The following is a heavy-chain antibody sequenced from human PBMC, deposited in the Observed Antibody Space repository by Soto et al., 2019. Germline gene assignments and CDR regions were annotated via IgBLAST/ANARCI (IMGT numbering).Heavy chain of an antibody. CDR3: GSGSYYAHWFDP. Sequence: SETLSLTCAVYGGSFSGYYWSWIRQPPGKGLEWIGEINHSGSTNYNPSLKSRVTISVDTSKNQFSLKLSSVTAADTAVYYYGSGSYYAHWFDPWGQGTLVTVSS. CDR1: GGSFSGYY. V-gene: IGHV4-34*01. CDR2: INHSGST. J-gene: IGHJ5*02. D-gene: IGHD3-10*01.